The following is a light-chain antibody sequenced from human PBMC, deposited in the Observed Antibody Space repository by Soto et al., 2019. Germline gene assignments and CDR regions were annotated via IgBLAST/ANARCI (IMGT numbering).Light chain of an antibody. CDR1: QSVSSSS. V-gene: IGKV3-20*01. CDR2: GAS. J-gene: IGKJ2*01. Sequence: EIVLTQSPGTLSLSPGERATLSCRASQSVSSSSLAWYQQKPGQAPRLLIYGASSRATGIPDRFSGSGSGTDFTLTISRLEPEYFAVYYCQQYGSSPPYTFGQGTKLEIK. CDR3: QQYGSSPPYT.